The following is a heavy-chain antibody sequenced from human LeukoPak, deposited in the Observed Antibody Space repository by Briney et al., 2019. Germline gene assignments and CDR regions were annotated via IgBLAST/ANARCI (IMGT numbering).Heavy chain of an antibody. CDR2: ISWNSGSI. J-gene: IGHJ4*02. Sequence: GRSLRLSCAASGFTFDDYAMHWVRQAPGKGLEWVSGISWNSGSIGYADSVKGRFTISRDNAKNSLYLQMNSLRAEDTALYYCAKEHRGWRSSRFDYWGQGTLVTVSS. D-gene: IGHD6-13*01. CDR3: AKEHRGWRSSRFDY. CDR1: GFTFDDYA. V-gene: IGHV3-9*01.